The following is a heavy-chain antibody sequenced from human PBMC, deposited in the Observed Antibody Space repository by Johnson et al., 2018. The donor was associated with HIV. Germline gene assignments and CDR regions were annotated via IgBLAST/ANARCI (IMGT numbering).Heavy chain of an antibody. CDR1: GFTFSSYA. Sequence: MQLVESGGGVVQPGRSLRLSCAASGFTFSSYAMHWVRQAPGKGLEWVAVISYDGSNKYYADSVKGRFTVSRDNSKNTLYLQMNSLRPEDTAVYYCAKERQLVRAFDIWGQGTMVTVSS. V-gene: IGHV3-30*04. CDR2: ISYDGSNK. J-gene: IGHJ3*02. CDR3: AKERQLVRAFDI. D-gene: IGHD6-6*01.